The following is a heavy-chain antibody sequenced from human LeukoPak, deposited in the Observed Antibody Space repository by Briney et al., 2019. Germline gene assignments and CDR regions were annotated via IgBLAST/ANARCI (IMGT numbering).Heavy chain of an antibody. J-gene: IGHJ4*02. CDR3: ARVTTGGYYNY. CDR1: GGSISSGSYY. D-gene: IGHD3-22*01. CDR2: IYTSGST. V-gene: IGHV4-61*02. Sequence: SETLSLTCTVSGGSISSGSYYWSWIRQPAGKGLEWIGRIYTSGSTNYNPSLKSRVTISLDTSENQFSLKLSSVTAAETAVYYCARVTTGGYYNYWGQGTLVTVSS.